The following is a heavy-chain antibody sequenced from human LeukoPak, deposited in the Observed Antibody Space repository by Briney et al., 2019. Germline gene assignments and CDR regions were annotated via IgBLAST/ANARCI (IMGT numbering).Heavy chain of an antibody. Sequence: GGSLRLSCAPSGFTFSSYSMNWVRQAPGEGLGWVSYISSSSNTIYYADSVKGRFTISRDNAKNSLYLQMNSLRDEDTAVYYCARGGSYGDYLGYWGQGTLVTVSS. CDR2: ISSSSNTI. CDR3: ARGGSYGDYLGY. CDR1: GFTFSSYS. V-gene: IGHV3-48*02. D-gene: IGHD4-17*01. J-gene: IGHJ4*02.